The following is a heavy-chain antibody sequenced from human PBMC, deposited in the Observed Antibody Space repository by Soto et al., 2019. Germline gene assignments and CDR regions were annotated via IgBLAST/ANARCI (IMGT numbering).Heavy chain of an antibody. CDR3: AREGACGGDCYGAYYYDGMDL. Sequence: SVKVSCKASGGTFSSYAISWVRQAPGQGLEWMGGIITISGTANYEQKFQGRVTITADKSTSTAYMELSSMRSVDTAVYSCAREGACGGDCYGAYYYDGMDLWGQGTTVTVSS. D-gene: IGHD2-21*02. CDR2: IITISGTA. J-gene: IGHJ6*02. CDR1: GGTFSSYA. V-gene: IGHV1-69*06.